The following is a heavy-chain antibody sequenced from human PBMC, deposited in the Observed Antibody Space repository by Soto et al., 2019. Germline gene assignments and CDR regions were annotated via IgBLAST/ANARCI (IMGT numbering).Heavy chain of an antibody. CDR3: ASRSSGWSFAY. V-gene: IGHV3-23*01. D-gene: IGHD6-19*01. CDR1: GFTFSSYA. J-gene: IGHJ4*02. Sequence: EVQLLESGGGLVQPGGSLRLSCAASGFTFSSYAMNWVRQGPGRGLEWVSVISGSGGSTYYADSVEGRFTISRDNAKNKLYLQMTSLRAEETVVYHCASRSSGWSFAYWGQGTLVTVSS. CDR2: ISGSGGST.